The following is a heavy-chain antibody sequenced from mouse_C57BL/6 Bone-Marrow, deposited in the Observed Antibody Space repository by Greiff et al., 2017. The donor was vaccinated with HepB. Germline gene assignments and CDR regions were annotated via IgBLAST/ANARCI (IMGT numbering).Heavy chain of an antibody. Sequence: EVQLQQSGPELVKPGASVKISCKASGYTFTDYYMNWVKQSHGKSLEWIGDINPNNGGNSYNQKFKGKATLTVDKSSSTAYMELRSLTSEDSAVYYCATPHYYGSSYWYFDVWGTGTTVTVSS. CDR3: ATPHYYGSSYWYFDV. CDR1: GYTFTDYY. D-gene: IGHD1-1*01. CDR2: INPNNGGN. J-gene: IGHJ1*03. V-gene: IGHV1-26*01.